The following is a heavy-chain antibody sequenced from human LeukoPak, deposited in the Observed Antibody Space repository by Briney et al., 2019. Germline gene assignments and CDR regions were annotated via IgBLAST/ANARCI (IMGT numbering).Heavy chain of an antibody. Sequence: GGSLRFSCVASGFTFYNYAMSWVRQAPGRGLEWVSSTAGSGISKDYADSVKGRFTISKDKSKNTLYLQMDNLRAEDTGVYFCARLPTFYYDSSGYHYDYWGQGTLVTVSS. J-gene: IGHJ4*02. CDR1: GFTFYNYA. CDR3: ARLPTFYYDSSGYHYDY. CDR2: TAGSGISK. D-gene: IGHD3-22*01. V-gene: IGHV3-23*01.